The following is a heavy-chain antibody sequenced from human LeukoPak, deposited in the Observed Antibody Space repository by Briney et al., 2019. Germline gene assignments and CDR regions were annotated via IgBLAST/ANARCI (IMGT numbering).Heavy chain of an antibody. CDR2: ISAYNGNT. Sequence: ASVKVSCKASGYTFTSYGISWVRQAPGQGLEWMGWISAYNGNTNYAQKLQGRVTMTTDTSTSTAYMELRSLRSDDTAVYCCSRAERITVFGVVIRTDAFDIWGQGTMVTVSS. CDR1: GYTFTSYG. J-gene: IGHJ3*02. D-gene: IGHD3-3*01. CDR3: SRAERITVFGVVIRTDAFDI. V-gene: IGHV1-18*01.